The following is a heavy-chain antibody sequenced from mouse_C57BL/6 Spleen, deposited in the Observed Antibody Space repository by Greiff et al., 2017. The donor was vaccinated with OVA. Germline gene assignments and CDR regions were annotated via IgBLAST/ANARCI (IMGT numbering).Heavy chain of an antibody. CDR1: GFSFNTYA. Sequence: EADGGLVQPTGSLTLSCAASGFSFNTYAMTWVRQAPGKGLEWVARIRSKSNNYATYYADSVKDRFTISRDDSESMLYLQMNNLKTEDTAMYYCVAWAYWGQGTLVTVSA. J-gene: IGHJ3*01. CDR3: VAWAY. CDR2: IRSKSNNYAT. V-gene: IGHV10-1*01.